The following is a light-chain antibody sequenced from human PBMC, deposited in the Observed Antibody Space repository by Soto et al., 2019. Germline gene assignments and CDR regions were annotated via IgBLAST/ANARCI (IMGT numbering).Light chain of an antibody. CDR1: QSVSTSY. CDR3: QQYGSSPPT. Sequence: DIVFTQSPGTLSLSQGDRATLSCRASQSVSTSYLAWYQQKPGQAPRLLIYGPSSRATGIPDRFSGSGSGTDFTLTISRLEPEDFAVYFCQQYGSSPPTFGQGTKVDIK. J-gene: IGKJ1*01. V-gene: IGKV3-20*01. CDR2: GPS.